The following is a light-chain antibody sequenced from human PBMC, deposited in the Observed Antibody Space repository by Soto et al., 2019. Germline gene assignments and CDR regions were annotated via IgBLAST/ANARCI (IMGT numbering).Light chain of an antibody. CDR2: WAS. V-gene: IGKV4-1*01. J-gene: IGKJ5*01. Sequence: DIVMTQSPDSLAVSLGERAIINCKSSQTVLDTSNNKNYLAWYQHRPGQPPKLLIYWASTRESGVPDRFSGGGSGTDFTLTITSLQAEDVAVYYCQQYYETPPATFGQGTRLEIK. CDR3: QQYYETPPAT. CDR1: QTVLDTSNNKNY.